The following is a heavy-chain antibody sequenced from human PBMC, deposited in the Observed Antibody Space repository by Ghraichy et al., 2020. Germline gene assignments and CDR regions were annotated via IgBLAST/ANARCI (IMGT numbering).Heavy chain of an antibody. D-gene: IGHD2-15*01. CDR1: GGTFSSYA. J-gene: IGHJ6*02. CDR3: ARGLELIGYCSGGSCSAKAIDYYYYYGMDV. CDR2: IIPIFGTA. Sequence: SVKVSCKASGGTFSSYAISWVRQAPGQGLEWMGGIIPIFGTANYAQKFQGRVTITADESTSTAYMELSSLRSEDTAVYYCARGLELIGYCSGGSCSAKAIDYYYYYGMDVWGQGTTVTVSS. V-gene: IGHV1-69*13.